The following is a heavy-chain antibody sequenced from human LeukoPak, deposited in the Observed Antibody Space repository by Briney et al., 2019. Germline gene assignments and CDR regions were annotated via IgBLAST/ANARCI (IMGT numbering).Heavy chain of an antibody. CDR1: GFTVSNSY. V-gene: IGHV3-53*01. D-gene: IGHD3-10*01. Sequence: PGRSLRLSCAASGFTVSNSYMSWVRQAPGKGLEWVSVIYSGGRTDYADSVKGRFTVSRDISRNTVYLQVNSLRAEDTAVYYCARELGEFLDYWGQGTLVTVSS. J-gene: IGHJ4*02. CDR3: ARELGEFLDY. CDR2: IYSGGRT.